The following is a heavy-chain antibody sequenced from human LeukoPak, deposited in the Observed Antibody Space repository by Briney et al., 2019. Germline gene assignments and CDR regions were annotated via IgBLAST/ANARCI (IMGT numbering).Heavy chain of an antibody. D-gene: IGHD6-13*01. V-gene: IGHV3-30-3*01. CDR2: ISFDGNNK. CDR1: GFTFRSYA. CDR3: ARVRISSSWYTGLGY. J-gene: IGHJ4*02. Sequence: GGSLRLSCGASGFTFRSYAMHWVRQAPGKGLEWVAVISFDGNNKYYADSVKGRFTISRDNSKNTLYLQMNSLRAEDTAVYYCARVRISSSWYTGLGYWGQGTLVTVSS.